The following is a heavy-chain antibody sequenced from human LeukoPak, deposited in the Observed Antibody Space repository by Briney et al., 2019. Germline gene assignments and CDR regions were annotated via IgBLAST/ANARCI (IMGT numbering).Heavy chain of an antibody. J-gene: IGHJ4*02. D-gene: IGHD5-12*01. CDR2: ISYDGSNK. CDR1: GFTFSSYA. V-gene: IGHV3-30-3*01. CDR3: ARDPTRGGYSGYVGYYLDY. Sequence: PGRSLRLSCAASGFTFSSYAMHWVRQAPGKGLEWVAVISYDGSNKYYADSVKGRFTISRDNSKNTLYLQMNSLRAEDTAVYYCARDPTRGGYSGYVGYYLDYWGQGTLVTVSS.